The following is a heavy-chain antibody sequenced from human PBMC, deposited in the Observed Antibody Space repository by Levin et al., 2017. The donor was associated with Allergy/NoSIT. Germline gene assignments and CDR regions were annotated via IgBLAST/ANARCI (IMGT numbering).Heavy chain of an antibody. CDR1: GFTFSSYW. CDR3: ARGPPSSYGDHVDY. D-gene: IGHD4-17*01. V-gene: IGHV3-7*04. J-gene: IGHJ4*02. CDR2: IKQEGDDK. Sequence: LSLTCAASGFTFSSYWMTWVRPAPGKGLEWVANIKQEGDDKYYVDSVKGRFTISRDNAKNSLYLQMNSLGAEDTAVYYCARGPPSSYGDHVDYWGQGTLVTVSS.